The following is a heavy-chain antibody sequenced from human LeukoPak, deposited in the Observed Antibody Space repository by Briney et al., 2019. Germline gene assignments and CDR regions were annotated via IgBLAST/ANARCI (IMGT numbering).Heavy chain of an antibody. CDR1: GFTFNMYG. CDR2: IWYDGSNK. Sequence: GGSLRLSCAASGFTFNMYGMHWVRQAPGKGLEWVAVIWYDGSNKYYADSVRGRFTISRDNSKNTLYLQMNSLRAEDTAVYHCARDSDKALDYWGQGTLVTVSS. CDR3: ARDSDKALDY. V-gene: IGHV3-33*08. J-gene: IGHJ4*02. D-gene: IGHD3-22*01.